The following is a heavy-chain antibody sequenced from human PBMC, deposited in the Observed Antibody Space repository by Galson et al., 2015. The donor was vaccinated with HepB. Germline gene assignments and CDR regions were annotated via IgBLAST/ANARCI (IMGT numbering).Heavy chain of an antibody. D-gene: IGHD3-22*01. CDR2: FDREDGET. Sequence: SVKVSCKVSGYTLTDLSIHWVRQAPGKGLEWMGGFDREDGETIYAQKFQGRVTMTEDTSTDTAHMELSSLRSDDTAVYYCAIDGFYYESSGHGWFDPWGQGTLVTVSS. J-gene: IGHJ5*02. CDR1: GYTLTDLS. CDR3: AIDGFYYESSGHGWFDP. V-gene: IGHV1-24*01.